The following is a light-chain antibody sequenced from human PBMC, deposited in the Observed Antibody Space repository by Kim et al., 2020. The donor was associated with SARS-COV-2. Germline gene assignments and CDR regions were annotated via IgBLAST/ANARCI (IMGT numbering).Light chain of an antibody. CDR1: SSDIGAYNS. CDR3: SSYTTSTTRV. J-gene: IGLJ1*01. CDR2: DVS. V-gene: IGLV2-14*03. Sequence: QSALTQPASVSGSPGQSITISCTGASSDIGAYNSVSWYQQYPDKAPRLIIFDVSQRPSGVSYRFSGSKSGNTASLTISGLQAEDDADYYCSSYTTSTTRVFGTGTKVADL.